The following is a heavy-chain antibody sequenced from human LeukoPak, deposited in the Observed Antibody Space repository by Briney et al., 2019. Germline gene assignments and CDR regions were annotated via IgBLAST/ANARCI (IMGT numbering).Heavy chain of an antibody. V-gene: IGHV4-59*11. CDR3: ARGYYDSSGYYPAFDY. D-gene: IGHD3-22*01. CDR1: GGSISSHY. J-gene: IGHJ4*02. Sequence: SDTLSLTCTVSGGSISSHYWSCIRQPPGKGLEWMGYIYYSGRTNYNPSLKSRVTISVDTSKNQFSLKLSSVTAADTAVYYCARGYYDSSGYYPAFDYWGQGTLVTVSS. CDR2: IYYSGRT.